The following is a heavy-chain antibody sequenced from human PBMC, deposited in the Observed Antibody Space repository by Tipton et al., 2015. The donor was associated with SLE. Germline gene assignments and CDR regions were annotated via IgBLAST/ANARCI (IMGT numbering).Heavy chain of an antibody. CDR2: IKQDGSEK. Sequence: LSLTCAVYGGSFSGYYWSWIRQPPGKGLEWVANIKQDGSEKYYADSVKGRFTISRDNSKNTLYLQMNSLRAEDTAVYYCARTLGYSSGWSDYWGQGTLVTVSS. V-gene: IGHV3-7*01. J-gene: IGHJ4*02. D-gene: IGHD6-19*01. CDR3: ARTLGYSSGWSDY. CDR1: GGSFSGYY.